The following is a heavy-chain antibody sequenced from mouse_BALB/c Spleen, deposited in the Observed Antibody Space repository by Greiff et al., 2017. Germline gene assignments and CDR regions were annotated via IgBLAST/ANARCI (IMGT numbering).Heavy chain of an antibody. V-gene: IGHV5-6-5*01. D-gene: IGHD2-4*01. Sequence: EVKLVESGGGLVKPGGSLKLSCAASGFTFSSYAMSWVRQTPEKRLEWVASISSGGSTYYPDSVKGRFTISRDNARNILYLQMSSLRSEDTAMYYCARDFSMITGYFDVWGAGTTVTVSS. CDR2: ISSGGST. CDR1: GFTFSSYA. CDR3: ARDFSMITGYFDV. J-gene: IGHJ1*01.